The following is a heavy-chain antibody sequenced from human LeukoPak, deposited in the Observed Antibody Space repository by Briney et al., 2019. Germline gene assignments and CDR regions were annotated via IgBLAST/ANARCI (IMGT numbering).Heavy chain of an antibody. CDR3: ARTNYVWGSYGYWFDP. D-gene: IGHD3-16*02. V-gene: IGHV4-39*01. J-gene: IGHJ5*02. Sequence: SETLSLTCTVSGGSISSSSYYWGWLRQPPGKGLEWIGSIYYSGSTYYNPSLKSRVTISVDTSKNQFSLKLSSVTAADTAVYYCARTNYVWGSYGYWFDPRGQGTLVTVSS. CDR2: IYYSGST. CDR1: GGSISSSSYY.